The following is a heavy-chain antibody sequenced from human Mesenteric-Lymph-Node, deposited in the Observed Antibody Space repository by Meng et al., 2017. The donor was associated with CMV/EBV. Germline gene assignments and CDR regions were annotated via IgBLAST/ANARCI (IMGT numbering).Heavy chain of an antibody. CDR3: ARVRQLTLFDY. CDR1: GFTFSSYD. J-gene: IGHJ4*02. V-gene: IGHV3-13*03. D-gene: IGHD2-2*01. Sequence: GGSLRLSCAACGFTFSSYDMHWVRQATGKGLEWVSAIGTAGDTYYPGSVKGQFTISRDNSKNTLYLQMNSLRAEDTAVYYCARVRQLTLFDYWGQGTLVTVSS. CDR2: IGTAGDT.